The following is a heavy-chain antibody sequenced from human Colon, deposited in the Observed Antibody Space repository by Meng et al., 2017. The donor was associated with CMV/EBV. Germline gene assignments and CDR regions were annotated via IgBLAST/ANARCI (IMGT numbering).Heavy chain of an antibody. CDR1: GFTFSSYS. CDR2: IGGGGVNA. V-gene: IGHV3-23*01. D-gene: IGHD3-3*01. Sequence: GGSLRLSCAASGFTFSSYSMNWIRQAPGKGLEWVSSIGGGGVNAYYTEAVKGRFTISRDNSRNTLYLELSSLRADDTAVYYCAKGADYLNFWSGYAYWGQGTLVTVSS. CDR3: AKGADYLNFWSGYAY. J-gene: IGHJ4*02.